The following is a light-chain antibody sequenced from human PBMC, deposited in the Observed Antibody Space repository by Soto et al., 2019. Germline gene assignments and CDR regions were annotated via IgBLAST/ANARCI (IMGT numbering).Light chain of an antibody. CDR1: QSISNW. J-gene: IGKJ2*01. CDR3: QQYQSFPYT. Sequence: DIQMTQSPSTLSASVGDRVTITCRASQSISNWLAWYQQKPGKAPYLLIYKASRLESGVPSRFSGSTSGTDFTLTISSLQPDDFATYYCQQYQSFPYTFGQGTKLEIK. CDR2: KAS. V-gene: IGKV1-5*03.